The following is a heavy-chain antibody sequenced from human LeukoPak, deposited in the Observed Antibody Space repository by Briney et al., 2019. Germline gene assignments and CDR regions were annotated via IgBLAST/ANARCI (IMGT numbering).Heavy chain of an antibody. V-gene: IGHV4-4*07. CDR1: GGSISSYY. D-gene: IGHD5-18*01. Sequence: SETLSLTCTVSGGSISSYYWSWIRQPAGKGLEWIGRIYTSGSTNYNPSLKSRVTMSVDTSNNQFSLKLSSVTAADTAVYYCARDDLTGYSYGNWFDPWGQGTLVTVSS. J-gene: IGHJ5*02. CDR3: ARDDLTGYSYGNWFDP. CDR2: IYTSGST.